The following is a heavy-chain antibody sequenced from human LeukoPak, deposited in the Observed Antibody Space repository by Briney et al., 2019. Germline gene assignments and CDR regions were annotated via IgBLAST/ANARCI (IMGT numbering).Heavy chain of an antibody. V-gene: IGHV3-20*04. D-gene: IGHD3-3*01. J-gene: IGHJ4*02. Sequence: GGSLRLSCAASGFTFRNYAMNWVRQAPGKGLEWVSSINANGGSTAYADSVRGRFTISRDNAKNSLYLQMNNLRAEDTAFYYCVRHDFWSGFKGGDYWGQGTLVTVSS. CDR3: VRHDFWSGFKGGDY. CDR2: INANGGST. CDR1: GFTFRNYA.